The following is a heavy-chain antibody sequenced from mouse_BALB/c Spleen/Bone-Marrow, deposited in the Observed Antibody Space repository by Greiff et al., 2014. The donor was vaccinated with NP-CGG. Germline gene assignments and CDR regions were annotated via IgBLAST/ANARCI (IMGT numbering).Heavy chain of an antibody. CDR1: GFNIKDTY. J-gene: IGHJ4*01. CDR3: ARYGGRYYAMDY. Sequence: VQLKESGAELVEPGASVKLSCTASGFNIKDTYMHWVKQRPEQGLEWIGRIDPANGNTNYDPRFQGKATITADTSSNTAYLQLSSLTSEDTAVYYCARYGGRYYAMDYWGQGTSVTVSS. V-gene: IGHV14-3*02. CDR2: IDPANGNT. D-gene: IGHD1-1*01.